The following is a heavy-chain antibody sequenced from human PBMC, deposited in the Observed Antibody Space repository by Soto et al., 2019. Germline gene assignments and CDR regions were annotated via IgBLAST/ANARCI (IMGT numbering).Heavy chain of an antibody. CDR1: GFTFSSYS. CDR2: ISSSSSYI. Sequence: GWSLRLSCAASGFTFSSYSMNWVRQAPGKGLEWVSSISSSSSYIYYADSVKGRFTISRDNAKNSLYLQMNSLRAEDTAVYYCARASGIDYGMDVWGQGTTVTVSS. D-gene: IGHD3-10*01. J-gene: IGHJ6*02. CDR3: ARASGIDYGMDV. V-gene: IGHV3-21*01.